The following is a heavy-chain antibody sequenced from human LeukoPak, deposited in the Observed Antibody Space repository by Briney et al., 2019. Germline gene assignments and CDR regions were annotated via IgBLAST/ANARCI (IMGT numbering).Heavy chain of an antibody. CDR2: INPNSGGT. Sequence: ASVKVSCKASGYTFTGFYMHWVRQAPGQRLEWMGWINPNSGGTNYAQKFQGRVTMTRDTSISTAYMELSRLTSDDTAVYYCARTAGTTFGFSDYWGQGTLVTVSS. V-gene: IGHV1-2*02. J-gene: IGHJ4*02. D-gene: IGHD3-16*01. CDR3: ARTAGTTFGFSDY. CDR1: GYTFTGFY.